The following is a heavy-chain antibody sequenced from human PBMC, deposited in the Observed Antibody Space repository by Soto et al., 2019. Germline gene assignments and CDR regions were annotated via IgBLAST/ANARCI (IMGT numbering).Heavy chain of an antibody. CDR2: IYYSGST. CDR3: VKGEYYYDSSGYYPFDY. D-gene: IGHD3-22*01. CDR1: GGSISSYY. J-gene: IGHJ4*02. V-gene: IGHV4-59*01. Sequence: SETLSLTCTVSGGSISSYYWSWIRQPPGKGLEWIGYIYYSGSTNYNPSLKSRVTISRDNSKNTQYLQMSSLRADDTALYYCVKGEYYYDSSGYYPFDYWGQGTLVTVSS.